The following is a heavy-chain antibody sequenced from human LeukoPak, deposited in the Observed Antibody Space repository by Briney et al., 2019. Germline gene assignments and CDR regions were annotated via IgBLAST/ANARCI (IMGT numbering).Heavy chain of an antibody. D-gene: IGHD6-19*01. V-gene: IGHV3-33*01. CDR1: GFTFSSYG. J-gene: IGHJ4*02. CDR3: ARVAGQWLAFDY. Sequence: PGGSLRLSCAASGFTFSSYGMHWVRQAPGKGLEWVAVIWYDGSNKYYADSVKGRFTISRDNSKNTLYLQMNSLRAEDTAVYYCARVAGQWLAFDYWGQGTLVTVSS. CDR2: IWYDGSNK.